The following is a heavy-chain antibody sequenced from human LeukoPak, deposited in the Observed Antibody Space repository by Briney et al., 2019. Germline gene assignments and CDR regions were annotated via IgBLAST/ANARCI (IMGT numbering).Heavy chain of an antibody. CDR3: TRGSSGRRDN. J-gene: IGHJ4*02. CDR1: GYTFTSYV. CDR2: MNPNSCNT. Sequence: ASVNVSCQATGYTFTSYVSNWLRQATGQGLAWMGWMNPNSCNTGYGQSFQGRITMTRDISIGTAYMELSNLTSEDTAIYFCTRGSSGRRDNWGQGTLVTVSA. D-gene: IGHD6-19*01. V-gene: IGHV1-8*01.